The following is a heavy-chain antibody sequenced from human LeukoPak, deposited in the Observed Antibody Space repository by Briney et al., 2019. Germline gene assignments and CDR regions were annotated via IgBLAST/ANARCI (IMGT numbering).Heavy chain of an antibody. CDR2: ITGSGSNT. Sequence: GGSLRLSCAASGFTVSGNYISWVRQAPGKGLEWVSAITGSGSNTYYADSVKGRFTISRDNSKNTLYLQMNSMRADDTAVYYCARRTALEQYFDYWGQGTLVTVS. D-gene: IGHD1/OR15-1a*01. V-gene: IGHV3-23*01. J-gene: IGHJ4*02. CDR3: ARRTALEQYFDY. CDR1: GFTVSGNY.